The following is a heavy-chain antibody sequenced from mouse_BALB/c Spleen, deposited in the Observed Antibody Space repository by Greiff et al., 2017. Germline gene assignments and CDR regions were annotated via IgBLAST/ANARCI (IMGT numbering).Heavy chain of an antibody. CDR1: GYTFTDYN. V-gene: IGHV1S29*02. D-gene: IGHD1-1*01. J-gene: IGHJ2*01. Sequence: VQLQQSGPELVKPGASVKISCKASGYTFTDYNMHWVKQSHGKSLEWIGYIYPYNGGTGYNQKFKSKATLTVDNSSSTAYMELRSLTSEDSAVYYCARWDYYGSSYFDYWGQGTTLTVSS. CDR2: IYPYNGGT. CDR3: ARWDYYGSSYFDY.